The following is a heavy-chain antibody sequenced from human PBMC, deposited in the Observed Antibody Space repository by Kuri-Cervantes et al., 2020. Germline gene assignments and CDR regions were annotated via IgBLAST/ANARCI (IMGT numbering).Heavy chain of an antibody. D-gene: IGHD3-9*01. CDR3: AKDRGVLRYFDWLPDAFDI. J-gene: IGHJ3*02. Sequence: SLKISCAASGLTFDDYAMHWVRQAPGRGLEWVSGITWNSGSIDYADSVKGRFTISRDNSKNTLYLQMNSLRAEGTAVYYCAKDRGVLRYFDWLPDAFDIWGQGTMVTVSS. V-gene: IGHV3-9*01. CDR2: ITWNSGSI. CDR1: GLTFDDYA.